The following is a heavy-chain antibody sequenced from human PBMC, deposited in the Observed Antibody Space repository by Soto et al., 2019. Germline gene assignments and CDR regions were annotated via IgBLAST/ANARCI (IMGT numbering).Heavy chain of an antibody. D-gene: IGHD5-18*01. CDR1: GFTFSTYG. Sequence: PGGSLRLSCAASGFTFSTYGMSWVRQTPGRGLEWVSALSGSGTATYYADSVKGRFTISRDNSKNTLYLQMNSLRVEDTAVYYCAKDIVRYTYGACDYWGQGALVTVSS. J-gene: IGHJ4*02. CDR2: LSGSGTAT. V-gene: IGHV3-23*01. CDR3: AKDIVRYTYGACDY.